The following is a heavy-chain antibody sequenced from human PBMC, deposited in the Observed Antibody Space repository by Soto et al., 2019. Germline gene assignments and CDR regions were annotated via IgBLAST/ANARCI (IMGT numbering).Heavy chain of an antibody. Sequence: QVQLQESGPGLVKPSQTLSLTCTVSGGSISSGGYYWSWSRQHPGKGLEWIGYIYYSGSTYYNPSLKSRVTISVDTSKNQFSLKLSSVTAADTAVYYCARDTSPSYYYGMAVWGQGTTVTVSS. V-gene: IGHV4-31*03. CDR3: ARDTSPSYYYGMAV. CDR2: IYYSGST. D-gene: IGHD1-1*01. J-gene: IGHJ6*02. CDR1: GGSISSGGYY.